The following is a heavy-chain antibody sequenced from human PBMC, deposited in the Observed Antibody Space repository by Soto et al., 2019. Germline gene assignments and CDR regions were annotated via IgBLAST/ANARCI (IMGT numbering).Heavy chain of an antibody. V-gene: IGHV3-30-3*01. D-gene: IGHD2-15*01. CDR3: ARDLSSWPFGYYYYGMDV. CDR2: ISYDGSNK. CDR1: GFTFSSYA. Sequence: GGSLRLSCAASGFTFSSYAMHWVRQAPGKGLEWVAVISYDGSNKYYADSVKGRFTISRDNSKNTLYLQMNSLRAEDTAVYYCARDLSSWPFGYYYYGMDVWGQGTTVTVSS. J-gene: IGHJ6*02.